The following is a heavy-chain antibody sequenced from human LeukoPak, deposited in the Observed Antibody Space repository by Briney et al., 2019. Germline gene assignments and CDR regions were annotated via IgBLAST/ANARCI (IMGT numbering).Heavy chain of an antibody. D-gene: IGHD4-23*01. CDR1: GFTLSSFW. CDR2: INQDGSEK. CDR3: ARESTAVTPGY. Sequence: PGGSLRLSCAASGFTLSSFWMSWVRQAPGKGLEWVANINQDGSEKNYVDSVKGRFTISRDNDNNSLYLQMNSLRVEDTAVYYCARESTAVTPGYWGQGTLVTVSS. V-gene: IGHV3-7*01. J-gene: IGHJ4*02.